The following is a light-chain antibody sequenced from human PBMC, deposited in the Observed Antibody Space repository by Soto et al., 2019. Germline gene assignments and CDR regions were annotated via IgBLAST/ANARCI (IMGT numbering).Light chain of an antibody. CDR2: EVS. CDR1: QSLIHSDGNTY. CDR3: MQGTHWPWT. Sequence: DVVMTQSPLSLPVTLGQPASISCRSSQSLIHSDGNTYLNWFQQRPGQSPRRLIYEVSDRDCGVXDXXSGSGSGTDFTLKISRVEAEDVGVYYCMQGTHWPWTFGQGTEVEIK. J-gene: IGKJ1*01. V-gene: IGKV2-30*02.